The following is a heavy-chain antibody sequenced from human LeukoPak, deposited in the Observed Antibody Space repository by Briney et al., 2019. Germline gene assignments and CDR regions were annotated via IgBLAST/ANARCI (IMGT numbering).Heavy chain of an antibody. CDR1: GFTFSSYE. Sequence: GGSLRLSCAASGFTFSSYEMNWVRQAPGKGLEWASYISSSGSTIYYADSVKGRFTISIDSAKNSLYLQMNSLRAEDTAVYYCARAPIPDYYEARGGYYGMDVWGKGTTVTVSS. CDR2: ISSSGSTI. V-gene: IGHV3-48*03. J-gene: IGHJ6*04. D-gene: IGHD3-22*01. CDR3: ARAPIPDYYEARGGYYGMDV.